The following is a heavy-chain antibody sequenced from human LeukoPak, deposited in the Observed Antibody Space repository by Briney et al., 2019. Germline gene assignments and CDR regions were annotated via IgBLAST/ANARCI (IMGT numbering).Heavy chain of an antibody. CDR3: AREKFRATTGNFDY. J-gene: IGHJ4*02. V-gene: IGHV1-2*02. D-gene: IGHD1-26*01. Sequence: ASVTVSCKASGYTFTGYYMHWVRQAPGQGLEWTGWINPNSGGTNYAQKFQGRVTMTRDTSISTAYMELSRLRSDDTAVYYCAREKFRATTGNFDYWGQGTLVTVSS. CDR1: GYTFTGYY. CDR2: INPNSGGT.